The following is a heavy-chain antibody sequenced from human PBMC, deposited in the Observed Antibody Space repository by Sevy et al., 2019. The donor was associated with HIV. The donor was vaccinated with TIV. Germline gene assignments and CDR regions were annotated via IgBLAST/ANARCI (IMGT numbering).Heavy chain of an antibody. CDR3: ARGGGNGWYYFDY. J-gene: IGHJ4*02. D-gene: IGHD6-19*01. CDR1: GGTFSSYG. CDR2: IIPILGTV. V-gene: IGHV1-69*13. Sequence: ASVKVSCKASGGTFSSYGISWVRQAPGQGLEWMGGIIPILGTVNYAQKFQGRVTITADESTKTAYMELSSRRFEDTAVYYCARGGGNGWYYFDYWGQETLVTVSS.